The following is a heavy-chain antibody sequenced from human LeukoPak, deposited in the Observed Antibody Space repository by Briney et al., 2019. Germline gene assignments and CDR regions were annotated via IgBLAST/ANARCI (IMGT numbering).Heavy chain of an antibody. CDR3: PRVRGGERGYEKTFDP. J-gene: IGHJ5*02. D-gene: IGHD2-2*01. Sequence: SQTLSLTCAITGDSVSSNNAAWNWIRQSPSRGLEWLGRTYHRSKWYNDYAVSVKSRIIINSDTSKNQFSLQLNSVTPEDTAVYYCPRVRGGERGYEKTFDPWAQGTLVNVSS. CDR2: TYHRSKWYN. V-gene: IGHV6-1*01. CDR1: GDSVSSNNAA.